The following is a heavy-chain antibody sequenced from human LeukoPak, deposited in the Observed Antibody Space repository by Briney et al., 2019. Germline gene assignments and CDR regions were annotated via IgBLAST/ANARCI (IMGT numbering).Heavy chain of an antibody. CDR1: RYTLTELS. J-gene: IGHJ4*02. CDR2: FDPEDGET. Sequence: GASVKVSCKVSRYTLTELSMHWVRQAPGKGLEWMGGFDPEDGETIYAQKFQGRATMTEDTSTDTAYMELSSLRSEDTAVYYCATDQYTRSDYWGQGTLVTVSS. V-gene: IGHV1-24*01. CDR3: ATDQYTRSDY. D-gene: IGHD1-1*01.